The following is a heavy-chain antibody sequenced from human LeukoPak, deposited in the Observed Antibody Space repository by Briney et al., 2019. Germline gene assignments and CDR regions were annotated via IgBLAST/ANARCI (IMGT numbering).Heavy chain of an antibody. CDR1: GYTFTSYG. Sequence: GASVKVSCKASGYTFTSYGISWVRQAPGQGLEWMGWISAYNGNTNYAQKLQGRVTMTTDTSTSTAYMELRSLRSDDTAVYYCARDHGSGSSNPYYYYMDVWGKGTTVTISS. CDR3: ARDHGSGSSNPYYYYMDV. J-gene: IGHJ6*03. V-gene: IGHV1-18*01. D-gene: IGHD3-10*01. CDR2: ISAYNGNT.